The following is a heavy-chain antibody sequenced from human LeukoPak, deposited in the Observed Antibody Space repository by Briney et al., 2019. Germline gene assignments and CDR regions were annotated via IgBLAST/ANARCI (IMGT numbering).Heavy chain of an antibody. CDR1: GYTFTSYD. Sequence: ASVKVSCKTSGYTFTSYDINWVRQATGQGLEWMGWMNPNSGNTGYVQKFQGRVTMTRNASISTAYMELSGLRSEDTAVYYCARMFYYRSGGPNWFDPWGQGTLVTVSS. J-gene: IGHJ5*02. D-gene: IGHD3-10*01. V-gene: IGHV1-8*01. CDR3: ARMFYYRSGGPNWFDP. CDR2: MNPNSGNT.